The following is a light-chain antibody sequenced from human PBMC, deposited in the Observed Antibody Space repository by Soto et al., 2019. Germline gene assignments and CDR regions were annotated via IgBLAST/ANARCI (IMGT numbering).Light chain of an antibody. CDR2: DVS. J-gene: IGLJ1*01. CDR1: SSDVGGYNY. V-gene: IGLV2-14*01. Sequence: QSALTQPASVSESPGQSITISCTGTSSDVGGYNYVSWYQQHPGKAPKLMNYDVSNRPSGVSNRFAGSKSGNTASLTISGLQAEDEVDYYCSSYASSSALGVFGTGNKLTVL. CDR3: SSYASSSALGV.